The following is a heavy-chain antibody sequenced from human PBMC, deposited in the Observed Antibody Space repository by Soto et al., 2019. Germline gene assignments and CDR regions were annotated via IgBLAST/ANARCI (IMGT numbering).Heavy chain of an antibody. CDR2: INPNSGGT. Sequence: ASVKVSCKASGYTFTGYYMHCVRQAPGQGLEWMGWINPNSGGTNYAQKFQGRVTMTRDTSISTAYMELSRLRSDDTAVYYCARVSNYDILTGYYQLDYWGQGTLVTVSS. J-gene: IGHJ4*02. CDR1: GYTFTGYY. CDR3: ARVSNYDILTGYYQLDY. D-gene: IGHD3-9*01. V-gene: IGHV1-2*02.